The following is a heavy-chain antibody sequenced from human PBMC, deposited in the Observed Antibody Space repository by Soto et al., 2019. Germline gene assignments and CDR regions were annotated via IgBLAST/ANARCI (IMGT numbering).Heavy chain of an antibody. V-gene: IGHV3-48*03. CDR3: ARESGGTGLDV. CDR2: IYNSGSTM. D-gene: IGHD1-1*01. Sequence: LRLSCAASGFTFSAFEMNWVRQAPGKGLEWLSYIYNSGSTMTYADSVKGRFAISRDNAKNSLYLQMYSLRAEDTAAYYCARESGGTGLDVWGQGTTVTVSS. CDR1: GFTFSAFE. J-gene: IGHJ6*02.